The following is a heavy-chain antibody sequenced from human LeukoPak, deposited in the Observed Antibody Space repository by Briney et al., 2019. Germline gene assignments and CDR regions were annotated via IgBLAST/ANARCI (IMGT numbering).Heavy chain of an antibody. CDR3: ARDPPAVVIPNYYYGMDV. D-gene: IGHD4-23*01. CDR1: GGTFIIYT. V-gene: IGHV1-69*04. J-gene: IGHJ6*02. Sequence: GSSVKVSFKASGGTFIIYTISWVRQAPGQGLEWMGRIIPILGIANYTQKFQGRVTITADKSTSTAYMELSSLRSEDTAVYYCARDPPAVVIPNYYYGMDVWGQGTTVTVSS. CDR2: IIPILGIA.